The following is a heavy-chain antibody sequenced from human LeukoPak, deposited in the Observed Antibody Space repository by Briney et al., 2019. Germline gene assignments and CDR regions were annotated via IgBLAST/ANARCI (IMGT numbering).Heavy chain of an antibody. CDR1: GFTFSSYS. CDR2: ISSSSSYI. Sequence: GGSLRLSCAASGFTFSSYSMNWVRQAPGTGLEWVSSISSSSSYIYYADSVKGRFTISRDNAKNSLYLQMNSLRAEDTAVYYCARDEDCSGGSCYGQPYLDYWGQGTLVTVSS. D-gene: IGHD2-15*01. J-gene: IGHJ4*02. V-gene: IGHV3-21*01. CDR3: ARDEDCSGGSCYGQPYLDY.